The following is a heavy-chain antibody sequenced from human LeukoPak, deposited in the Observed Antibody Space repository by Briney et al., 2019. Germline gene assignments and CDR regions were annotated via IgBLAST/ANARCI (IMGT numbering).Heavy chain of an antibody. V-gene: IGHV4-4*07. CDR1: GGSFSGYY. CDR3: ARDWAQHCSSTSCYGPFDY. CDR2: IYTSGST. Sequence: SETLSLTCAVYGGSFSGYYWSWIRQPAGKGLEWIGRIYTSGSTNNNPSLKSRVTMSVDTSKNQISLKLSSVTAADTAVYYCARDWAQHCSSTSCYGPFDYWGQGTLVTVSS. J-gene: IGHJ4*02. D-gene: IGHD2-2*01.